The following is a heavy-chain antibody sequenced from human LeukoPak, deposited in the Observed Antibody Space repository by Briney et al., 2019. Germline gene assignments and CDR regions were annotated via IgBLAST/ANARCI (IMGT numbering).Heavy chain of an antibody. J-gene: IGHJ5*02. V-gene: IGHV4-39*05. Sequence: SETPSLTCTVSGGSISSSSYYWGWIRQPPGKGLEWIGSIYYSGSTYYNPSLKSRVTISVDTSKNQFSLKLSSVTAADTAVYYCAGDVTESGLLWFGELSSWFDPWGQGTLVTVSS. CDR3: AGDVTESGLLWFGELSSWFDP. CDR1: GGSISSSSYY. CDR2: IYYSGST. D-gene: IGHD3-10*01.